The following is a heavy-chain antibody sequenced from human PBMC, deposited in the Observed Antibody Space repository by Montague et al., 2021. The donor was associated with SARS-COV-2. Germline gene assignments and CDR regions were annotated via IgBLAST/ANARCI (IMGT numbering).Heavy chain of an antibody. Sequence: SETLSLTCTVSGGSISSYYWSWIRQPPGKGLEWIGNIYYNGSTNYNPYLKSRGTISVNTSKNQFFLKLSSVAAADTAVYYCARDTEGYISSWYHDYWGQGTLVTVSS. V-gene: IGHV4-59*01. CDR1: GGSISSYY. CDR3: ARDTEGYISSWYHDY. D-gene: IGHD6-13*01. J-gene: IGHJ4*02. CDR2: IYYNGST.